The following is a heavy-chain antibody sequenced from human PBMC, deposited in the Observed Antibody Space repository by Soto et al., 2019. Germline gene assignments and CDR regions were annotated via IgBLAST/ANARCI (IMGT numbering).Heavy chain of an antibody. Sequence: QVQLVQSGAEVRKPGSSVKVSCKASGGTFSNYALSLVRQAPGQGLEWMGGIIPLLSTANYAQKFQGKAPNIADESTSTAYMELSRLRSEDTAVYCCAGAIVDTAMITLDYFYCRSGMDVWGQGTAVTVAS. V-gene: IGHV1-69*01. CDR3: AGAIVDTAMITLDYFYCRSGMDV. CDR1: GGTFSNYA. CDR2: IIPLLSTA. D-gene: IGHD5-18*01. J-gene: IGHJ6*02.